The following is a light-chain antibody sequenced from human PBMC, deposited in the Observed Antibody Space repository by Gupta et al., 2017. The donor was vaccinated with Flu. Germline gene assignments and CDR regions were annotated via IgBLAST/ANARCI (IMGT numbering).Light chain of an antibody. CDR1: QSVGSY. Sequence: PGQRASLSGRASQSVGSYLAWCQQKPGRAPRLLVYDASNSATGIPARCSGGGSGTDFTLTISSLEPEDFAVYYCQHRNNWLTFGGGTKVEIK. CDR2: DAS. V-gene: IGKV3-11*01. J-gene: IGKJ4*01. CDR3: QHRNNWLT.